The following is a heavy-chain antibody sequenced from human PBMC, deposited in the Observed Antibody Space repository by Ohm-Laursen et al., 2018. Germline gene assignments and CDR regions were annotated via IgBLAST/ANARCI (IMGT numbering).Heavy chain of an antibody. Sequence: SQTLSLTCTVSVDSLSSGPENWSWIRQPPGQGLEYIGFIYSGGNTNYNPSLKSRVTISVDTSKNQFSLKLSSVTAADTAVYYCAKVARRGLLLKLPGPLENWGQGTLVTVSS. CDR3: AKVARRGLLLKLPGPLEN. CDR1: VDSLSSGPEN. CDR2: IYSGGNT. V-gene: IGHV4-61*01. J-gene: IGHJ4*02. D-gene: IGHD3-22*01.